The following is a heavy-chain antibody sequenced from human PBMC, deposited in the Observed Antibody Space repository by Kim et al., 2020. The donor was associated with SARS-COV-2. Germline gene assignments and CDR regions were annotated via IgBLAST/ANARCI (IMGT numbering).Heavy chain of an antibody. CDR1: GGTFSSYA. CDR2: IIPIFGTA. Sequence: SVKVSCKASGGTFSSYAISWVRQAPGQGLEWMGGIIPIFGTANYAQKFQGRVTITADESTSTAYMELSSLRSEDTAVYYCARATYYYDSSGYYYHAFDIWGQGTMVTVSS. CDR3: ARATYYYDSSGYYYHAFDI. V-gene: IGHV1-69*13. D-gene: IGHD3-22*01. J-gene: IGHJ3*02.